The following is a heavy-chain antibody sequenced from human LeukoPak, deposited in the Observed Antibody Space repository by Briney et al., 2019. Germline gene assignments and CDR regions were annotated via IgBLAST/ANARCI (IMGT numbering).Heavy chain of an antibody. CDR2: IYYSGST. D-gene: IGHD2-15*01. V-gene: IGHV4-59*01. CDR1: GGSISSYY. Sequence: PSETLSLTCTVSGGSISSYYWSWLRQPPGKGLEWIGYIYYSGSTNYNPSLKSRVTISVDTSKNQFSLKLSSVTAADTAVYYCARSYCSGGSCYSDWFDRWGQGTLVTVSS. J-gene: IGHJ5*02. CDR3: ARSYCSGGSCYSDWFDR.